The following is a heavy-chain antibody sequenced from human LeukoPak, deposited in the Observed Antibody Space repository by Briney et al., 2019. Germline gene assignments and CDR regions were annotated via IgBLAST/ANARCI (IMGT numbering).Heavy chain of an antibody. CDR2: IYPGDSDT. V-gene: IGHV5-51*01. CDR1: GYSFTSYW. Sequence: GESLKISCKGSGYSFTSYWIGWVRQMPGKGLEWMGIIYPGDSDTRYSPSFQGQVTISADKSISTAYLQWSSLKASDTAMYYCARLFDSSGYSAEAFDIWGQGAMVTASS. CDR3: ARLFDSSGYSAEAFDI. D-gene: IGHD3-22*01. J-gene: IGHJ3*02.